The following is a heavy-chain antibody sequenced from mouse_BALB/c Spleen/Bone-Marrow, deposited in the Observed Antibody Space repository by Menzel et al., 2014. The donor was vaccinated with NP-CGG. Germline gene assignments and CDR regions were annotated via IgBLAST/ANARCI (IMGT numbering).Heavy chain of an antibody. CDR1: GFTFTDYY. CDR2: IRNKANGYTT. J-gene: IGHJ2*01. CDR3: ARDSRSTVSHFVY. D-gene: IGHD1-1*01. V-gene: IGHV7-3*02. Sequence: EVKLVESGGGLVQPGGSLRLSCATSGFTFTDYYMNWVRQPPGKALEWLGFIRNKANGYTTEYSASVKGRFTISRDNSQSILYLQMNNLRAEDSATYYCARDSRSTVSHFVYWGQGTTLTVSS.